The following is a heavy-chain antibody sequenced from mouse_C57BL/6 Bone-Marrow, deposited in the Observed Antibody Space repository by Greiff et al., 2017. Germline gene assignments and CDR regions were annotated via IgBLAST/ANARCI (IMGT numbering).Heavy chain of an antibody. CDR3: ASSYYASNSWFAY. V-gene: IGHV2-6*01. J-gene: IGHJ3*01. CDR1: GFSLTSYG. CDR2: IWGVGST. D-gene: IGHD1-1*01. Sequence: VMLVESGPGLVAPSQCLSISCTVSGFSLTSYGVDWVRQSPGKGLEWLGVIWGVGSTNYNSALNSRLSISKDNSKSQVFLKMNSLQTDDTAMYYCASSYYASNSWFAYWGQGTLVTVSA.